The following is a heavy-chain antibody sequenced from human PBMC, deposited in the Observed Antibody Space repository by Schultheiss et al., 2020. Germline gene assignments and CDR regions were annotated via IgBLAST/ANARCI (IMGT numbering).Heavy chain of an antibody. CDR3: ARGWGYYDSSGYYYAEKSTYYMDV. CDR1: GGSISSGSYY. D-gene: IGHD3-22*01. CDR2: IYTSGST. J-gene: IGHJ6*03. Sequence: SETLSLTCTVSGGSISSGSYYWSWIRQPAGKGLEWIGRIYTSGSTNYNPSLKSRVSISVDTSKNKFSLRLSSVTAADTVVYYCARGWGYYDSSGYYYAEKSTYYMDVWGKGTTVTVSS. V-gene: IGHV4-61*02.